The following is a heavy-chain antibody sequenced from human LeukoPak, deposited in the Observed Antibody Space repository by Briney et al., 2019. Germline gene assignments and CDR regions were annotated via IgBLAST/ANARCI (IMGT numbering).Heavy chain of an antibody. CDR1: GFTVSSNY. J-gene: IGHJ4*02. D-gene: IGHD6-19*01. Sequence: GGSLRLSCAASGFTVSSNYMSWVRQAPGKGLEWVAVISYDGSNKYYADSVKGRFTISRDNSKNTLYLQMNSLRAEDTAVYYCAKAGPVAGTDYFDYWGQGTLVTVSS. CDR2: ISYDGSNK. CDR3: AKAGPVAGTDYFDY. V-gene: IGHV3-30*18.